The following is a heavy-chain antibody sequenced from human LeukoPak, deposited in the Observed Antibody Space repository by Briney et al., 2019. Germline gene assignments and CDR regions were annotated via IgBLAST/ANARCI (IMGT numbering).Heavy chain of an antibody. Sequence: SVKVSCKASGGTFSSYAISWVRQAPGQGLEWMGEIIPIFGTANYAQKFQGRVTITADESTSTAYLELSSLRSEDTAVYYCASGYSSSSGYYPDYYYYGMDVWGQGTTVTVSS. CDR2: IIPIFGTA. CDR1: GGTFSSYA. D-gene: IGHD3-22*01. V-gene: IGHV1-69*01. CDR3: ASGYSSSSGYYPDYYYYGMDV. J-gene: IGHJ6*02.